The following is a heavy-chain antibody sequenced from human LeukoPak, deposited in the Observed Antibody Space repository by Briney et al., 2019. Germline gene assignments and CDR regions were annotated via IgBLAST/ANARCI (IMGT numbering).Heavy chain of an antibody. CDR3: AREFKRYSGSLLGY. D-gene: IGHD1-26*01. CDR2: MNPNSGNT. Sequence: ASVKVSCKASGYTFTSYDINWVRQATGQGLEWMGWMNPNSGNTGYAQKFQGRVTMTRNTSISTAYMELSSLRSEDTAVYYCAREFKRYSGSLLGYWGQGTLVTVSS. CDR1: GYTFTSYD. V-gene: IGHV1-8*01. J-gene: IGHJ4*02.